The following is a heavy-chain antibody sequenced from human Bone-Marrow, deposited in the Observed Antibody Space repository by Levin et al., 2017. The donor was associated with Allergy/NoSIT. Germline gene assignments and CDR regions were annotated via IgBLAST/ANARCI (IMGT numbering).Heavy chain of an antibody. CDR2: ISGPGDDT. D-gene: IGHD6-19*01. CDR3: TREGVSSTSGWYGDS. CDR1: GFTFTNYA. Sequence: HPGGSLRLSCAASGFTFTNYAMNWVRQSPGKGLEWVATISGPGDDTYYADSVKGRFTIFRDNSKNVQFLQMSRLRNEDTAVYFCTREGVSSTSGWYGDSWGPGILVTVSS. J-gene: IGHJ5*01. V-gene: IGHV3-23*01.